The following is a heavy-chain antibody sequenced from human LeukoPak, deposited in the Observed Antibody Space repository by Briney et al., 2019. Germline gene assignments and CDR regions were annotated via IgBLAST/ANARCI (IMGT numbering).Heavy chain of an antibody. D-gene: IGHD3-10*01. CDR1: GYTFTGYY. CDR2: INPNSGGT. V-gene: IGHV1-2*04. J-gene: IGHJ5*02. CDR3: ARAGPLMVRGVIEVYNWFDP. Sequence: GASVKVSCKASGYTFTGYYMHWVRQAPGQGLEWMGWINPNSGGTNYAQKFQGWVTMTRDTSISTGYMELSRLRSDDTAVYYCARAGPLMVRGVIEVYNWFDPWGQGTLVTVSS.